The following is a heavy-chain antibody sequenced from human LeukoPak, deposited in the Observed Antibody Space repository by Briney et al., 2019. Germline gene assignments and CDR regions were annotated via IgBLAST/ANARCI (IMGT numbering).Heavy chain of an antibody. Sequence: GGSLRLSCAASGFTFSSYSMNWVRQAPGKGLEWVSSISSSSSYIYYADSVKGRFTISRDNGKSSLYLQMNSLRDDDTAVYFCARGTWDGDRTFDIWGQGAMVTVSS. D-gene: IGHD5-24*01. CDR1: GFTFSSYS. J-gene: IGHJ3*02. V-gene: IGHV3-21*01. CDR2: ISSSSSYI. CDR3: ARGTWDGDRTFDI.